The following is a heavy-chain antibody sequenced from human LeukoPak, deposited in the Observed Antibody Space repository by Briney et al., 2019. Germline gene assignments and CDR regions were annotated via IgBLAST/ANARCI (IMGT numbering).Heavy chain of an antibody. Sequence: SSETLSLTCTVSGGSIRSYYWSWIRQPPGKGLEWIGYIYYSGSTNYNPSLKSRVTISVDTSKNQFSLKLSSVTAADTAVYYCARPYYYDSSGSSGDAFDIWGQGTMVTVSS. J-gene: IGHJ3*02. CDR3: ARPYYYDSSGSSGDAFDI. CDR2: IYYSGST. V-gene: IGHV4-59*08. CDR1: GGSIRSYY. D-gene: IGHD3-22*01.